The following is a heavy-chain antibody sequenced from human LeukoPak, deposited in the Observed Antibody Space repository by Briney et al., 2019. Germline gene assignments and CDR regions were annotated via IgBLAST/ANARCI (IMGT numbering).Heavy chain of an antibody. J-gene: IGHJ3*02. Sequence: GGSLRPSCAASGFTFSSYGMHWVRQAPGKGLEWVAVIWYDGSNKYYADSVKGRFTISRDNSKNTLYLQMNSLRAEDTAVYYCARDRSYVLDAFDIWGQGTMVTVSS. CDR3: ARDRSYVLDAFDI. V-gene: IGHV3-33*01. D-gene: IGHD3-16*01. CDR1: GFTFSSYG. CDR2: IWYDGSNK.